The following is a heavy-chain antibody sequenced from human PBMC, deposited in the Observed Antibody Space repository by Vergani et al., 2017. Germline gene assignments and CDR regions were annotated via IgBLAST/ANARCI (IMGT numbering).Heavy chain of an antibody. D-gene: IGHD2-15*01. CDR3: AREIDCMVRGYFDY. V-gene: IGHV3-33*01. CDR2: IWYDGSNK. J-gene: IGHJ4*02. CDR1: GFTFSSYG. Sequence: VQLVESGGGLVQPGRSLSLSCAASGFTFSSYGMHWVRQAPGKGLEWVAVIWYDGSNKYYADSVKGRFTISRDNYKNTLYLQMNSLSAEDTAVYYCAREIDCMVRGYFDYWGQGTLVTVSS.